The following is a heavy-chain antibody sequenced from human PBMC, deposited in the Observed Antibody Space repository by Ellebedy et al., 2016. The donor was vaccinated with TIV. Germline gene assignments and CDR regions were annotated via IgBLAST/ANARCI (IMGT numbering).Heavy chain of an antibody. CDR2: INNDGSST. CDR3: ARGDTNSGDY. V-gene: IGHV3-74*01. D-gene: IGHD3-3*01. Sequence: GESLKISXAASGFTFSSYWMHWVRQAPGKGLVLVSRINNDGSSTNYADSVKGRFTISRDNAKNTLHLQMNSLRAEDTAVYYCARGDTNSGDYWGQGTLVSVSS. J-gene: IGHJ4*02. CDR1: GFTFSSYW.